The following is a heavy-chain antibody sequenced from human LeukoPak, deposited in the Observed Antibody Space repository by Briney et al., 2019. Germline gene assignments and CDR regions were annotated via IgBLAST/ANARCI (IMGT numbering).Heavy chain of an antibody. J-gene: IGHJ4*02. CDR2: IYTSGST. CDR3: ARADYYGSGSYFLFDY. D-gene: IGHD3-10*01. CDR1: GGSISSYY. V-gene: IGHV4-4*07. Sequence: SETLSLTCTVSGGSISSYYWSWIRQPAGKGLEWIGRIYTSGSTNYNPSLKSRVTMSVDTSKNQFSLKLSSVTAADTAVYYCARADYYGSGSYFLFDYWGQGTLVTVSS.